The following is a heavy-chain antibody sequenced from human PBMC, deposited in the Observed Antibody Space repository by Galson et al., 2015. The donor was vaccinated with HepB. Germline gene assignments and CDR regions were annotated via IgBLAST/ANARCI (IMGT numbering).Heavy chain of an antibody. D-gene: IGHD6-19*01. CDR2: ISYDGSNK. CDR1: GFTFSSYA. CDR3: ARIPSSGWLYGAFDI. Sequence: SLRLSCAASGFTFSSYAMHWVRQAPGKGLEWVAVISYDGSNKYYADSVRGRFTISRDNSKNTLYLQLNSLRTEDTALYYCARIPSSGWLYGAFDIWGQGTLVTVSS. J-gene: IGHJ3*02. V-gene: IGHV3-30*04.